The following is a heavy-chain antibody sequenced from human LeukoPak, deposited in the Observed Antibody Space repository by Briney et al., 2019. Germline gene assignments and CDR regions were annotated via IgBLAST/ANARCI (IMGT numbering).Heavy chain of an antibody. Sequence: GGSLRLSCAASGFTFSSYGMSWVRQAPGKGLKWVSDISASGGSTNYADSVKGRFTISRDNSKKTLHLQMNSLRAEDTAIYYCAKASSAGDTSSWNYWGQGILVTVSS. CDR1: GFTFSSYG. D-gene: IGHD6-13*01. V-gene: IGHV3-23*01. CDR2: ISASGGST. J-gene: IGHJ4*02. CDR3: AKASSAGDTSSWNY.